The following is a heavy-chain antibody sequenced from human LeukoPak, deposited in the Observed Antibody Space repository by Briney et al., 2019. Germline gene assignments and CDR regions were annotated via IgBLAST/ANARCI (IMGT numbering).Heavy chain of an antibody. CDR3: ARAGRDGYNQIDY. D-gene: IGHD5-24*01. CDR2: ISYNATEA. Sequence: GGSLRLSCAASGFIFSNYPMHWIRQAPDKRLESLAVISYNATEAYYASSVKGRFSVSRDNSKNTLFLQMNSLRGEDTAVYYCARAGRDGYNQIDYWGQGIPVTVSS. J-gene: IGHJ4*02. CDR1: GFIFSNYP. V-gene: IGHV3-30*04.